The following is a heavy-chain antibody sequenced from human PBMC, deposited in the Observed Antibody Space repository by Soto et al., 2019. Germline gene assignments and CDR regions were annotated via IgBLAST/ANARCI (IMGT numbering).Heavy chain of an antibody. Sequence: EVQLVESGGGLVQPGRSLRLSCTASGFTFDDYGMHWVRQAPGKGLEWVSRISWNSADIDYAGSVKGRFTISRDNARNSLFLQMNSLRAEDTAFYYCAGGRIVVVGSRAYYGMDVWGQGTTVTVSS. CDR3: AGGRIVVVGSRAYYGMDV. CDR1: GFTFDDYG. CDR2: ISWNSADI. J-gene: IGHJ6*02. V-gene: IGHV3-9*01. D-gene: IGHD3-22*01.